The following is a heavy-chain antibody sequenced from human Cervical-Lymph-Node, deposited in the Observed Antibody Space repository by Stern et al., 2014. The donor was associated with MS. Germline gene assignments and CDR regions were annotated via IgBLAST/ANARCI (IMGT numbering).Heavy chain of an antibody. J-gene: IGHJ4*02. Sequence: VQLVQSGAEVKKPGSSAKVSCKASGGTFSSYAISWVRQAPGQGLEWMGGIIPIFGTANYAQKIQGRVTITADESTSTAYMELSSLRSEDTAVYYCVFAAAVHPTSDYWGQGTLVTVSS. V-gene: IGHV1-69*01. D-gene: IGHD6-13*01. CDR1: GGTFSSYA. CDR3: VFAAAVHPTSDY. CDR2: IIPIFGTA.